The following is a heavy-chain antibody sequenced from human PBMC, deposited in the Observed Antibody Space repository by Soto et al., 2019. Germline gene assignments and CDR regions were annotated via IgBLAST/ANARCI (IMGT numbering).Heavy chain of an antibody. CDR2: IYYSGST. D-gene: IGHD3-22*01. V-gene: IGHV4-59*08. CDR3: ARHYDSSGYYWFDP. CDR1: GGSISSYY. J-gene: IGHJ5*02. Sequence: SETLSLTCTVSGGSISSYYWSWIRQPPGRGLEWIGYIYYSGSTNYNPSLKSRVTISVDTSKNQFSLKLSSVTAADTAVYYCARHYDSSGYYWFDPWGQGTLVTVSS.